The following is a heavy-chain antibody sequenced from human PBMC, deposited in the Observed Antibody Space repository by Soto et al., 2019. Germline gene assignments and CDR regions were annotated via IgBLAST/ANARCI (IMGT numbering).Heavy chain of an antibody. Sequence: QVQLQESGPGLVKPSETLSLTCTVSGGSISSYYWSWIRQPAGKGLEWIGRIYTSGSTNYNPSLKSRVTMSVDTSKNRFALKLSHGTGADTAVYYWADGLYCSGGSCYADWYFDLWGRGTLVTVSS. V-gene: IGHV4-4*07. CDR1: GGSISSYY. CDR2: IYTSGST. J-gene: IGHJ2*01. D-gene: IGHD2-15*01. CDR3: ADGLYCSGGSCYADWYFDL.